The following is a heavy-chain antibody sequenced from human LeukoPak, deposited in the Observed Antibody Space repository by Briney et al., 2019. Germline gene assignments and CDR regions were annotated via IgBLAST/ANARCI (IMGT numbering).Heavy chain of an antibody. CDR3: ERVGMINTIFFL. CDR2: INSDGRST. D-gene: IGHD3-9*01. CDR1: GFTLSRYW. V-gene: IGHV3-74*01. Sequence: GGGLRLSCVASGFTLSRYWMHWVGHAPGKGGGWGSRINSDGRSTNYAGSVKGGFSISRDKAKKTLCLQMNSLRAEDTSVYYCERVGMINTIFFLWGQGPLVSVSS. J-gene: IGHJ4*02.